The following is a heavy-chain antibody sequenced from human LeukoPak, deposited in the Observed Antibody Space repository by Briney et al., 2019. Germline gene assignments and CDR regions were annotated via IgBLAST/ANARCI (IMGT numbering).Heavy chain of an antibody. CDR2: IYSGGTT. Sequence: GGSLRLSCAASGFTVSRNYMSWVRQAPGRGLEWVSVIYSGGTTYYADSVKGRFTISRDISKNTLYLQMNSLTAEDTAVYFCARGGYSHGSQYYFDYWGQGTLVTVFS. D-gene: IGHD3-10*01. CDR3: ARGGYSHGSQYYFDY. J-gene: IGHJ4*02. CDR1: GFTVSRNY. V-gene: IGHV3-53*01.